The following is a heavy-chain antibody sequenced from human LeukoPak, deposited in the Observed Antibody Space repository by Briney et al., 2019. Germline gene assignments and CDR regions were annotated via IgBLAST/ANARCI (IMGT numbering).Heavy chain of an antibody. Sequence: ASVKVSCKASGYTFTGYYMHWVRQAPGQGLEWMGWINPNSGGTNYAQKFQGRVTMTRDTSISTAYMELSRLRSDDTAVYYCARDRRVYCSSTSCYRGPPGYWGQGTLVTVSS. CDR1: GYTFTGYY. V-gene: IGHV1-2*02. CDR3: ARDRRVYCSSTSCYRGPPGY. J-gene: IGHJ4*02. CDR2: INPNSGGT. D-gene: IGHD2-2*02.